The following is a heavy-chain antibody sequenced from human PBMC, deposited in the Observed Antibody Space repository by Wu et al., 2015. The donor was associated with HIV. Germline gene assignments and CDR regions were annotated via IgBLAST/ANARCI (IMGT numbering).Heavy chain of an antibody. J-gene: IGHJ5*02. CDR2: IIPMFGTP. V-gene: IGHV1-69*12. Sequence: QVQLVQSGAEVKKPGSSVKVSCKASGGTFSSYAFNWVRQAPGRGLAWMGGIIPMFGTPKYAEHSQDRVTIAADESTSTAYMELSSLRSEDTAVYYCVSLSQNHLASPSWGQGTLVTVSS. CDR1: GGTFSSYA. CDR3: VSLSQNHLASPS. D-gene: IGHD1-14*01.